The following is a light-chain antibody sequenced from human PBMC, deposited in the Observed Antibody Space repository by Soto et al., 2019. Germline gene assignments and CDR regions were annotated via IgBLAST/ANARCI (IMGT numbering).Light chain of an antibody. J-gene: IGLJ1*01. CDR3: CSYASSSTYV. V-gene: IGLV2-23*01. Sequence: QSALTQPASVSGSPGQSITISCTGTSSDVGNYNLVSWYQHDPGKAPKLLIYEGSKRPSGVSDRFSGSKSGNTASLTISGLQAEDEDDYYGCSYASSSTYVFGTGTKVTV. CDR2: EGS. CDR1: SSDVGNYNL.